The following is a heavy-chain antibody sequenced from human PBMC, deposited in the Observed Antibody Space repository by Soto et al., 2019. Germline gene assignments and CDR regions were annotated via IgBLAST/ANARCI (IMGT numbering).Heavy chain of an antibody. Sequence: QVQLVQSGAEVKKPGSSVKVSCKASGGTFSSYAISWVRQAHGQGLEWMGGIIPIFGTANYAQKFQGRVTITADKSTSTAYMELSSLRSEDTAVYYCARVWYYYDSSAYQPFDYWVQGTLVTVSS. CDR3: ARVWYYYDSSAYQPFDY. V-gene: IGHV1-69*06. CDR2: IIPIFGTA. D-gene: IGHD3-22*01. CDR1: GGTFSSYA. J-gene: IGHJ4*02.